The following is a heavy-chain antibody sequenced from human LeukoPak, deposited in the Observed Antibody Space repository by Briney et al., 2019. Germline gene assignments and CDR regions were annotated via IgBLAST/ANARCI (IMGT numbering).Heavy chain of an antibody. D-gene: IGHD1-26*01. V-gene: IGHV4-38-2*02. CDR3: ARVGATKYYFDY. Sequence: SETLSLTCTVSGYSISSGYYWGWIRQPPGKGLEWIGSIYHSGSTYYNPSLKSRVTISVDTPKNQFSLKLSSVTAADTAVYYCARVGATKYYFDYWGQGTLVTVSS. J-gene: IGHJ4*02. CDR2: IYHSGST. CDR1: GYSISSGYY.